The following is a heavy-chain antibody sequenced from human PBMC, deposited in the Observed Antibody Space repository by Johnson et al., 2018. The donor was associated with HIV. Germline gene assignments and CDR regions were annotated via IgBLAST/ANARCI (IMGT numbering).Heavy chain of an antibody. Sequence: QMQLVESGGGVVQPGRSLRLSCAASGFTFSSYAMHWVRQAPGKGLEWVAVISYDGSNKYYADSVKGRFTISRDNSKNTLYLQMNSLRAEDTAVYYCAREGNLGAFDIWGQGTMVTVSS. CDR3: AREGNLGAFDI. CDR1: GFTFSSYA. V-gene: IGHV3-30-3*01. J-gene: IGHJ3*02. CDR2: ISYDGSNK. D-gene: IGHD4-23*01.